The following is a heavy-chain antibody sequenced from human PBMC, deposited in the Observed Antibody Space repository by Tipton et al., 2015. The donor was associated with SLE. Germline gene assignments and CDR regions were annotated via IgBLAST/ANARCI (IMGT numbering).Heavy chain of an antibody. V-gene: IGHV3-23*01. CDR2: ISGTGGTT. J-gene: IGHJ4*02. Sequence: SLRLSCAASGFTFSSYAMNWVRQAPGKGLEWVSIISGTGGTTLYADSVKARFTISRDNSKNTLYLQMDNLRGDDTAVYYCVPRQVDLDHWGQGTLVSVSS. D-gene: IGHD2-15*01. CDR1: GFTFSSYA. CDR3: VPRQVDLDH.